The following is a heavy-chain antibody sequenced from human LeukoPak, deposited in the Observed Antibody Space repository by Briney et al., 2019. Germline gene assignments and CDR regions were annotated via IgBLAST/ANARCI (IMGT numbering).Heavy chain of an antibody. CDR1: GGSFSGYY. V-gene: IGHV4-34*01. D-gene: IGHD5-12*01. CDR3: ARVRYSGYFHY. Sequence: SETLSLTCAVYGGSFSGYYWSWIRQPPGKGLEWIGEINHSGSTNYNPSLKSRVTISVDTSKNQFSLKLSSVTAADTAVYYCARVRYSGYFHYWGQGTLVTVSS. J-gene: IGHJ4*02. CDR2: INHSGST.